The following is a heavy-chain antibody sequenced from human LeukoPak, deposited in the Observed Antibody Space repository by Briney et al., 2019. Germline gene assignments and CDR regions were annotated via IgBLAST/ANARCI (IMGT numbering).Heavy chain of an antibody. CDR3: ARVWGGSYYYFDY. D-gene: IGHD1-26*01. J-gene: IGHJ4*02. CDR2: INPNSGGT. V-gene: IGHV1-2*02. Sequence: GASVKVSCKASGYTFTGYYMHWVRQAPGQGLEWMGWINPNSGGTNYAQKFQGRVTMTRDTSISTAYMELSRLRSDDTAVYYCARVWGGSYYYFDYWGQGTLVTVSS. CDR1: GYTFTGYY.